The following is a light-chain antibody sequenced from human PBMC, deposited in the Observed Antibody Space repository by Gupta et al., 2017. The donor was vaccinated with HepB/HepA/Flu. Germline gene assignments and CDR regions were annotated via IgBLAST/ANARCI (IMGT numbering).Light chain of an antibody. V-gene: IGKV4-1*01. CDR2: WAS. Sequence: DIVMTQSPVSLAVSLGERAAINCKSSQSLLYTPSNKDYLAWYQQKPGQPPKLLISWASTRESGVPDRFSGSGSGTDFTLTISSLQAEDVAVYYCQQYYSTPYTFGQGTKVEIK. J-gene: IGKJ1*01. CDR1: QSLLYTPSNKDY. CDR3: QQYYSTPYT.